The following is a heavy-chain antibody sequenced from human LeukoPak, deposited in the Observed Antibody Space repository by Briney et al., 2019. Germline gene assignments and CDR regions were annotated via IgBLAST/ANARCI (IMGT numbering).Heavy chain of an antibody. CDR3: ARAYSNGWYFFDY. CDR1: GFTFSSYS. CDR2: ISSSSTTL. J-gene: IGHJ4*02. Sequence: GGSLRLSCAASGFTFSSYSMNWVRQGPGKGLEWVSYISSSSTTLYYADSVKGRFTISRDNAKSSLYLQMNSLRDEDTAVYYCARAYSNGWYFFDYWGQGTLVTVSS. D-gene: IGHD6-19*01. V-gene: IGHV3-48*02.